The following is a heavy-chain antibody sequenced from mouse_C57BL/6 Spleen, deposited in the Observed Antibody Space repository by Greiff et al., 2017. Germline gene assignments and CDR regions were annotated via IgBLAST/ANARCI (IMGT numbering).Heavy chain of an antibody. D-gene: IGHD2-1*01. CDR1: GYTFTSYG. J-gene: IGHJ4*01. CDR3: APLVPYVNYYAMDY. Sequence: VQLQQSGAELARPGASVKLSCKASGYTFTSYGISWVKQRTGQGLEWIGEIYPRSGNTYYNEKFKGKATLTADTSASTAYRELRSLTSEDSAVYVCAPLVPYVNYYAMDYWGQGTSVTVSS. V-gene: IGHV1-81*01. CDR2: IYPRSGNT.